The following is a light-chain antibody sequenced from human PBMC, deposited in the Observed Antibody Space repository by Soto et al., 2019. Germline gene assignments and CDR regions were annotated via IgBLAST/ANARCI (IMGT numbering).Light chain of an antibody. CDR2: GAS. CDR1: QSVSSSY. Sequence: IVLTQSPFTLSLSPGEIATLSCRASQSVSSSYLAWYQQKPGQAPRLLIYGASSRATGIPDRFSGSGSGTDFTLTISRLEPEDFAVYYCQQYGSSLITFGQGTRLENK. J-gene: IGKJ5*01. CDR3: QQYGSSLIT. V-gene: IGKV3-20*01.